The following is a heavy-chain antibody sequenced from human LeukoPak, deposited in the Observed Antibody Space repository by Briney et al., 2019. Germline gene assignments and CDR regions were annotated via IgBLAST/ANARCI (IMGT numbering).Heavy chain of an antibody. D-gene: IGHD1-26*01. CDR1: GFTFDDYA. V-gene: IGHV3-43*02. CDR3: AKVQARGADFDY. Sequence: GGSLRLSCAASGFTFDDYAMHWVRQAPGKGLEWVSLISGDGGSTYYADSVKGRFTISRDNSKDSLYLQMNSLRTEDTALYYCAKVQARGADFDYWGQGTLVTVSS. J-gene: IGHJ4*02. CDR2: ISGDGGST.